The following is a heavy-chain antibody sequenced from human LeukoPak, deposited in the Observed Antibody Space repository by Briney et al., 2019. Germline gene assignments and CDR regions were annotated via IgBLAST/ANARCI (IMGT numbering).Heavy chain of an antibody. J-gene: IGHJ6*02. V-gene: IGHV1-46*01. CDR1: GYTFTTYY. Sequence: ASVKVSCKASGYTFTTYYMHWVRQAPGQGLEWMGIINPSGGSTSYAQKFQGRVTMTRDTSTSTVYMELSSLRSEDTAVYYCARDGTPNYDILTGYDYYHYYGMDVWGQGTTATVSS. CDR2: INPSGGST. D-gene: IGHD3-9*01. CDR3: ARDGTPNYDILTGYDYYHYYGMDV.